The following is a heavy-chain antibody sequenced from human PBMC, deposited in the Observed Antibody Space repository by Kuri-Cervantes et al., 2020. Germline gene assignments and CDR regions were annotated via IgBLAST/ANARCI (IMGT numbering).Heavy chain of an antibody. CDR3: AKDRYCSSTSCFDY. CDR2: ISYDGSNK. Sequence: SCKASGYTFTGYYMHWVRQAPGKGLEWVAVISYDGSNKYYADSVKGRFTISRDNSKNTLYLQMNSLRAEDTAVYYCAKDRYCSSTSCFDYWGQGTLVTVSS. CDR1: GYTFTGYY. D-gene: IGHD2-2*01. J-gene: IGHJ4*02. V-gene: IGHV3-30*18.